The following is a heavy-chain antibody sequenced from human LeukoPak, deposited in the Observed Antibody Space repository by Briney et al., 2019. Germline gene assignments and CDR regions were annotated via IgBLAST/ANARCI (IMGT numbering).Heavy chain of an antibody. V-gene: IGHV4-34*01. CDR1: GGSISSYY. J-gene: IGHJ3*02. CDR3: ARAGSSWQDAFDI. Sequence: SETLSLTCTVSGGSISSYYWSWIRQPPGKGLEWIGEINHSGSTNYNPSLKSRVTISVDTSKNQFSLKLSSVTAADTAVYYCARAGSSWQDAFDIWGQGTMVTVSS. CDR2: INHSGST. D-gene: IGHD6-13*01.